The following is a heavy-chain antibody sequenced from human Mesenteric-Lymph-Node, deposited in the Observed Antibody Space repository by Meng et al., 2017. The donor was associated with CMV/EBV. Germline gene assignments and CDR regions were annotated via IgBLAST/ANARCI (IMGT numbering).Heavy chain of an antibody. CDR1: GGTFSSYA. J-gene: IGHJ5*02. D-gene: IGHD1-26*01. V-gene: IGHV1-69*05. Sequence: SSVKVSCKASGGTFSSYAISWVRQAPGQGLEWMGGIIPIFGTANYAQKFQGRVTITTDESTSTAYMELSSLRSEDTAVYYCARGGGSYYGSWFDPWGQGTLVTVSS. CDR2: IIPIFGTA. CDR3: ARGGGSYYGSWFDP.